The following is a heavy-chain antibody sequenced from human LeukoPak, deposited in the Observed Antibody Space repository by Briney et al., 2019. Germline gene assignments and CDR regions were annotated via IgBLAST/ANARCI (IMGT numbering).Heavy chain of an antibody. CDR1: GGSISSYY. D-gene: IGHD2/OR15-2a*01. J-gene: IGHJ4*02. CDR3: ARGDAPLNLVRN. V-gene: IGHV4-59*01. CDR2: ISYRGST. Sequence: TSETLSLTCTVSGGSISSYYWTWIRQPPGKGLEWIGYISYRGSTNYNPSLKSRVTISIDTSKNQFSLNLRSVTAADTAVYYCARGDAPLNLVRNWGQGTLVTVSS.